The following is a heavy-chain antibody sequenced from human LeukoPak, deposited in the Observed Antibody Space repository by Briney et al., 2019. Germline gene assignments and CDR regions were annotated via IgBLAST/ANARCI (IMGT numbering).Heavy chain of an antibody. CDR3: ARDPDFWSGWSRYYYYYGMDV. CDR2: ISAYNGNT. V-gene: IGHV1-18*01. J-gene: IGHJ6*02. CDR1: GYTFTSYG. Sequence: ASVKVSCKASGYTFTSYGISWVRQAPGQGLEWMGWISAYNGNTNYAQKLQGRVTMTTDTSTSTAYMELRSLRSDDTAMYYCARDPDFWSGWSRYYYYYGMDVWGQGTTVTVSS. D-gene: IGHD3-3*01.